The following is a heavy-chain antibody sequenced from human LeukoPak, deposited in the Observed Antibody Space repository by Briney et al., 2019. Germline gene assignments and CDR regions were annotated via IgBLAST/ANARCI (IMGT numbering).Heavy chain of an antibody. J-gene: IGHJ4*02. CDR3: ARSAAYDYVWGSYRYTVPHFFDY. CDR1: GFTFSSYG. V-gene: IGHV3-30*03. CDR2: ISYDGSNK. D-gene: IGHD3-16*02. Sequence: GGSLRLSCAASGFTFSSYGMHWVRQAPGKGLEWVAVISYDGSNKYYADSVKGRFTISRDNSKNTLYLQMNSLRAEDTAVYYCARSAAYDYVWGSYRYTVPHFFDYWGQGTLVTVSS.